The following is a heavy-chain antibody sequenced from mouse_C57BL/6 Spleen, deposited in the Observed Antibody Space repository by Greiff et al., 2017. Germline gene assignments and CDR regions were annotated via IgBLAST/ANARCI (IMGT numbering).Heavy chain of an antibody. CDR1: GYTFTDYE. Sequence: QVQLQQSGAELVRPGASVTLSCKASGYTFTDYEMHWVKQTPVHGLEWIGAIDPETGGTAYNQKFKGKAILTADTSSSTAYMELRSLTSEDSAVYYCTTFYDYAFAYWGQGTLVTVSA. CDR3: TTFYDYAFAY. J-gene: IGHJ3*01. V-gene: IGHV1-15*01. D-gene: IGHD2-4*01. CDR2: IDPETGGT.